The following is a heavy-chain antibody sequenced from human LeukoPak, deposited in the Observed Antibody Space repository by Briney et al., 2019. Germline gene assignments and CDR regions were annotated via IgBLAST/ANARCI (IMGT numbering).Heavy chain of an antibody. CDR3: ARDRASGWYRGDYDY. CDR2: IGWSGSST. J-gene: IGHJ4*02. Sequence: GGSLRLSCAASGFTLDDYGMSWVRQAPGKGLEWVSGIGWSGSSTGYADSVKGRYTISIDNAKNSLYLQLNSLRAEDTAFYYCARDRASGWYRGDYDYWGQGTLVTVSS. CDR1: GFTLDDYG. D-gene: IGHD6-19*01. V-gene: IGHV3-20*04.